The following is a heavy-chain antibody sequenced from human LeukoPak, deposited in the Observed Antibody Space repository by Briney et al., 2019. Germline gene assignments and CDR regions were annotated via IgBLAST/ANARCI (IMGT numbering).Heavy chain of an antibody. CDR3: ARPDGSSFPRYYYYYMDV. D-gene: IGHD6-13*01. V-gene: IGHV3-74*01. J-gene: IGHJ6*03. CDR1: GFSFSVFW. CDR2: IKTDGSIT. Sequence: GGSLRLSCAASGFSFSVFWMHWVRQAPGKGPVWVSRIKTDGSITNYADSVKGRFTISRDNAKNTLYLQMNSLRAEDTAVYYCARPDGSSFPRYYYYYMDVWGKGTTVTVSS.